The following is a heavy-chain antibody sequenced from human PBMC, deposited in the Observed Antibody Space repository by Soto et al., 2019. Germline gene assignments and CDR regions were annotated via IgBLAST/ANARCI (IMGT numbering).Heavy chain of an antibody. D-gene: IGHD3-10*01. Sequence: QVQLVQSGAEVKKPGASVKVSCKASGYTFTGYYMHWVRQAPGQGLEWMGWINPNSGGTNYAQKCQGWVTMTRDTSISTAYMELSRLRSDDTAVYYCARSKYGSGTPFGYWGQGTLVTVSS. CDR3: ARSKYGSGTPFGY. J-gene: IGHJ4*02. V-gene: IGHV1-2*04. CDR2: INPNSGGT. CDR1: GYTFTGYY.